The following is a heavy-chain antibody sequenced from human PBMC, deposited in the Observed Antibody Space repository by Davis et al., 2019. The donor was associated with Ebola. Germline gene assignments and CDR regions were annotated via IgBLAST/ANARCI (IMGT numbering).Heavy chain of an antibody. CDR3: ASPAHGDIGWPTFDY. J-gene: IGHJ4*02. CDR2: IYYSGST. V-gene: IGHV4-39*01. D-gene: IGHD2-15*01. Sequence: MPSETLSLTCTVSGGSISSSSYYWGWIRQPPGKGLEWIGSIYYSGSTYYNPSLKSRVTISVDTSKNQFSLNLNSVTAADTAVYYCASPAHGDIGWPTFDYWGQGTLVTVSS. CDR1: GGSISSSSYY.